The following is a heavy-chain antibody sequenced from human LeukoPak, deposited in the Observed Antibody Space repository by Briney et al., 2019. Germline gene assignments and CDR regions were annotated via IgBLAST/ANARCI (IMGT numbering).Heavy chain of an antibody. CDR2: IKQDRSEK. Sequence: GGSLRLSCAASGFTFSSYGMHWVRQAPGKGLEWVANIKQDRSEKYYVDSVKGRFTISRDNAKNSLYLQMNSLRAEDTAVYYCASSGWYDAFDYWGQGTLVTVSS. CDR1: GFTFSSYG. CDR3: ASSGWYDAFDY. J-gene: IGHJ4*02. V-gene: IGHV3-7*01. D-gene: IGHD6-19*01.